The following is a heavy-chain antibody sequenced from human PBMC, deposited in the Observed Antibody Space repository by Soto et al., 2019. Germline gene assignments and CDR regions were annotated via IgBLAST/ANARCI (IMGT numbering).Heavy chain of an antibody. J-gene: IGHJ5*02. D-gene: IGHD4-17*01. Sequence: QDQLVQSGAEVKKPGASVKVSCKVSGYTLNEVAMHWVRQAPGKGLEWLGGFDPDEAETIYAQHFQGRVTMTEDTSTDSVYMELSSLRSEDTALYFCTTYHGDYNFDHWGQGTLATVSS. CDR1: GYTLNEVA. V-gene: IGHV1-24*01. CDR2: FDPDEAET. CDR3: TTYHGDYNFDH.